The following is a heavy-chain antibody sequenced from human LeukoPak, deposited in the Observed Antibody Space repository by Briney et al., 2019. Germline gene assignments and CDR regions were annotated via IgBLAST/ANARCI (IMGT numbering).Heavy chain of an antibody. D-gene: IGHD2-15*01. V-gene: IGHV4-39*01. CDR2: VYSGGGT. J-gene: IGHJ4*02. Sequence: SETLSLTCTVSGGSIFSSRYYWGWMRQPPGKGLEWIGSVYSGGGTYYNPSLQNRVTIFIDTSKNQFPLKLSSVTAADTAVYYCASPGALTHSPLDYWGQGTLVTVSS. CDR3: ASPGALTHSPLDY. CDR1: GGSIFSSRYY.